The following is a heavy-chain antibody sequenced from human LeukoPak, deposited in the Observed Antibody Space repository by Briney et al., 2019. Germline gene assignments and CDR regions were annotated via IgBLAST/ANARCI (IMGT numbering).Heavy chain of an antibody. Sequence: PGGSLRLSCAASGFTFDDYAMHWVRQAPGKGLEWVSGISRNSGSIGYADSVKGRFTISRDNAKNSLYLQMNSLRAEDTALYYCAKSGDYERPVFDYWGQGTLVTVSS. CDR2: ISRNSGSI. D-gene: IGHD4-17*01. V-gene: IGHV3-9*01. CDR3: AKSGDYERPVFDY. J-gene: IGHJ4*02. CDR1: GFTFDDYA.